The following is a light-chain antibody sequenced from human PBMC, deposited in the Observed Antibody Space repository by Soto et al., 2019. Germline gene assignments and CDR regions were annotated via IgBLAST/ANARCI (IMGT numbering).Light chain of an antibody. CDR2: GAS. Sequence: EIVLTQSPCTLSLSPGERVTLSCRASQSVGSSRLAWYQQKPGQTPRLLIYGASNRATGIPERFSGSGSGTDFTLTISRLEPEDFAVYHCQQYGSSPWTFGQGTKVDIK. V-gene: IGKV3-20*01. CDR1: QSVGSSR. J-gene: IGKJ1*01. CDR3: QQYGSSPWT.